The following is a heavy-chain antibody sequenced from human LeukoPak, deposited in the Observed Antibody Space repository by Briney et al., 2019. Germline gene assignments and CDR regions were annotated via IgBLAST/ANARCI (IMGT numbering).Heavy chain of an antibody. J-gene: IGHJ4*02. CDR1: GFTFSSYS. CDR3: ARVNWNDVGSFDY. V-gene: IGHV3-21*01. Sequence: PGGSLRLSCAASGFTFSSYSMNWVRQAPGKGLEWVSSISSSSSYIYYADSVKGRFTISRDNAKNSLYLQMNSLRAEDTGVYYCARVNWNDVGSFDYWGQGTLVTVSS. D-gene: IGHD1-20*01. CDR2: ISSSSSYI.